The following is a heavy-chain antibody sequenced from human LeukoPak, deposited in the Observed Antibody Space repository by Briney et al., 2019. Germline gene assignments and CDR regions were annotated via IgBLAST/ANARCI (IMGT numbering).Heavy chain of an antibody. CDR3: AKVSDFYYDSSGYYPFDY. CDR2: ISGSGGST. V-gene: IGHV3-23*01. CDR1: GFTFSSYA. J-gene: IGHJ4*02. D-gene: IGHD3-22*01. Sequence: PGGSLRLSCAASGFTFSSYAMSWVRQAPGKGLEWVSAISGSGGSTYYADSVKGRFTISRDNSKNTLYLQMNSLRAEDTAVYYCAKVSDFYYDSSGYYPFDYWGQGTLVTVSS.